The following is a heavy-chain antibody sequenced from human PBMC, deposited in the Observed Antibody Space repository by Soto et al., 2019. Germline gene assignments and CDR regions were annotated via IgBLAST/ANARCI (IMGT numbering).Heavy chain of an antibody. CDR3: AEATIFGVDYYYYYGMDV. J-gene: IGHJ6*02. Sequence: GASVKLSCKASGGTFSSYAISWVRQAPEQGLEWMGGIIPIFGTANYAQKFQGRATITADESTSTAYMELSSLRSEDTAVYYCAEATIFGVDYYYYYGMDVWGQGTTVTVS. CDR1: GGTFSSYA. CDR2: IIPIFGTA. D-gene: IGHD3-3*01. V-gene: IGHV1-69*13.